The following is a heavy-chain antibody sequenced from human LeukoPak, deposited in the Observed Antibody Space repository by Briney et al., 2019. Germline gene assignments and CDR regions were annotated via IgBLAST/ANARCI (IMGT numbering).Heavy chain of an antibody. V-gene: IGHV3-30*03. J-gene: IGHJ1*01. D-gene: IGHD3-22*01. CDR3: ATYSSLNRREFQY. CDR1: GFTFSVYG. Sequence: SGRSLRLSCAASGFTFSVYGMYWVRQPPGKGLEWVALISYDGTDKYHVDPVKGRFTISRDNAKNSLYLQMNSLRAEDTAVYYCATYSSLNRREFQYWGQGTLLTVSS. CDR2: ISYDGTDK.